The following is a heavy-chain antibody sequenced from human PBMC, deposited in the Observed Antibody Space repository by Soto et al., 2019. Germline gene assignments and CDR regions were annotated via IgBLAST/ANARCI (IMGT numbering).Heavy chain of an antibody. Sequence: ASVKVSCKASGYSFTDYHIHWVRQAPGQGLEWLGRIDPKSGGTSTAQKFQGWVTMTTDTSISTASMELTRLTSDDTAIYYCARGDSTDCSNGVCSFFYNHDMDVWGQGTTVTV. CDR1: GYSFTDYH. D-gene: IGHD2-8*01. J-gene: IGHJ6*02. V-gene: IGHV1-2*04. CDR2: IDPKSGGT. CDR3: ARGDSTDCSNGVCSFFYNHDMDV.